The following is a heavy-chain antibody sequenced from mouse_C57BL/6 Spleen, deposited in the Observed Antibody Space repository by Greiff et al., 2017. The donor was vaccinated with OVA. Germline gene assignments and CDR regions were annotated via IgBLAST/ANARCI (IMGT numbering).Heavy chain of an antibody. Sequence: DVQLVESGGDLVKPGGSLKLSCAASGFTFSSYGMSWVRQTPDKRLEWVATISSGGSYTYYPDSVKGRFTISRDNAKNTLYLQMSSLKSEDTAMYYCARQGADYDPFDYWGQGTTLTVSS. D-gene: IGHD2-4*01. V-gene: IGHV5-6*01. J-gene: IGHJ2*01. CDR3: ARQGADYDPFDY. CDR1: GFTFSSYG. CDR2: ISSGGSYT.